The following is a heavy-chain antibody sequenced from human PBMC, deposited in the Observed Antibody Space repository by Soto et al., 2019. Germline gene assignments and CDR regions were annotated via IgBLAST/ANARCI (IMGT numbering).Heavy chain of an antibody. CDR2: VYYRGRS. J-gene: IGHJ4*02. CDR3: VSQRTSVLTQAYFDY. CDR1: GGSVINSNYY. D-gene: IGHD2-8*01. V-gene: IGHV4-39*01. Sequence: PAETLSLTCTVSGGSVINSNYYFFCIRQSPGNGLEWIGSVYYRGRSYSKSSVKSRVTISVDTSKNQFSLNLNSVTASDTAVYYCVSQRTSVLTQAYFDYWGPGALVTVSS.